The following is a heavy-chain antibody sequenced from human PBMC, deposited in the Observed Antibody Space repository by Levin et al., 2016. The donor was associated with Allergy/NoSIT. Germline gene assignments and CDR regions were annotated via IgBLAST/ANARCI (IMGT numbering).Heavy chain of an antibody. CDR1: GYTFTGYS. CDR3: ARSSYYYDTSGRFDY. V-gene: IGHV1-2*02. D-gene: IGHD3-22*01. CDR2: INPNTGGT. J-gene: IGHJ4*02. Sequence: ASVKVSCKASGYTFTGYSMHWVRQAPGQGLEWMGWINPNTGGTNYAQKFQGRVTMTRDTSISTAYMELSRLRSDDTAVYYCARSSYYYDTSGRFDYWGQGTLVTVSS.